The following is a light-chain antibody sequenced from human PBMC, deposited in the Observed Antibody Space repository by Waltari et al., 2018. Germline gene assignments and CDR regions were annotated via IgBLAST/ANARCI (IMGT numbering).Light chain of an antibody. CDR1: SGSVSTTSY. Sequence: QTVVTQEPSLSVSPGGTVTLTCAFPSGSVSTTSYATWYQQTPGQPPRTLVYKGSSRSSGVPDRFSGSVLGNTAALTITGAQADDESNYYCSLYMGSGIWVFGGGTKLTVL. V-gene: IGLV8-61*01. CDR3: SLYMGSGIWV. J-gene: IGLJ3*02. CDR2: KGS.